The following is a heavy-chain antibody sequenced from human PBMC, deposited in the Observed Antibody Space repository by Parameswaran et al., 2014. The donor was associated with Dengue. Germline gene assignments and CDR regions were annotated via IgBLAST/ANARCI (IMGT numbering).Heavy chain of an antibody. D-gene: IGHD1-26*01. V-gene: IGHV4-59*13. Sequence: PGKGLEWIGYIYYSGSTNYNPSLKSRVTISVDTSKNQFSLKLSSVTTADTAVYYCARGLLGEVGYFDLWGRGTPVTVSS. J-gene: IGHJ2*01. CDR3: ARGLLGEVGYFDL. CDR2: IYYSGST.